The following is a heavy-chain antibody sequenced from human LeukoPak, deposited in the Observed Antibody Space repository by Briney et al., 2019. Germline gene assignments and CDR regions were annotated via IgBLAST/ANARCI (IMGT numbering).Heavy chain of an antibody. CDR1: GFTFSSYA. Sequence: GGSLRLSCAASGFTFSSYAMSWVRQAPGKGLEWVSAISGSGGSTYYADSVKGRFTISRDNSKNTLYLQMDSLRAEDTAVYYCAKSSRQLRAFDIWGQGTMVTVSS. V-gene: IGHV3-23*01. CDR2: ISGSGGST. J-gene: IGHJ3*02. D-gene: IGHD6-13*01. CDR3: AKSSRQLRAFDI.